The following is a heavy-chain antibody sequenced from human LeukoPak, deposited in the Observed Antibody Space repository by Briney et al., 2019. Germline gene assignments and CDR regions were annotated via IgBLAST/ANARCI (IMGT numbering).Heavy chain of an antibody. CDR2: IYPYDSHT. D-gene: IGHD2-2*01. V-gene: IGHV5-51*01. J-gene: IGHJ2*01. CDR1: GYSFTNYW. Sequence: GESLKISCKGSGYSFTNYWIGWVRQMPGKGLEWMGIIYPYDSHTRYSPSFQGQVTISADKSISTAYLQWSSLKASGTAMYYCARHPEVVRSSDTWYFDLWGRGTLVTVSS. CDR3: ARHPEVVRSSDTWYFDL.